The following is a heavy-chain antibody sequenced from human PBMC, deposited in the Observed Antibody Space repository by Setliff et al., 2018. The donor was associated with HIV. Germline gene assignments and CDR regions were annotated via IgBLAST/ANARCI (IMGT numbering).Heavy chain of an antibody. J-gene: IGHJ4*02. CDR3: GRAPPYCSGGSCADY. V-gene: IGHV3-7*01. CDR1: GFTFNMFW. CDR2: IKQEGSEK. D-gene: IGHD2-15*01. Sequence: GGSLRLSCAASGFTFNMFWMSWVRQAPGKGLEWVANIKQEGSEKNYVDSVKGRFTISRDNAKNSLYLQMNNLRAEDTAVYYCGRAPPYCSGGSCADYWGQGTLVTVSS.